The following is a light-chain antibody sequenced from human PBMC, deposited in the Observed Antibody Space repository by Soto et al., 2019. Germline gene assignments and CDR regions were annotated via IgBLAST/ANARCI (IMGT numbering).Light chain of an antibody. Sequence: EIVLTQSPGTLSLSPGERATLSCRASQSVSSYLAWYQQKPGQAPRLLIYGASSRATAIPDRFSGSGSGTDFTLTISRLEPEDVALYYCQQYGSSPVAFGQGTKVEIK. J-gene: IGKJ1*01. V-gene: IGKV3-20*01. CDR3: QQYGSSPVA. CDR2: GAS. CDR1: QSVSSY.